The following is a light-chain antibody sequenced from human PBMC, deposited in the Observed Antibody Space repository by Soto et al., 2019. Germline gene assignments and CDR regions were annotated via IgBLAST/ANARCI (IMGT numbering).Light chain of an antibody. Sequence: SVLTQPPSASGTPGQRVTISCSGSSSNIGSNTVNWYQQLPGTAPKLVIYSNNQRPSGVPGRFSGSKSGTSASLAISGLQSEDEADYYCVAWDDSLNGYVVFGGGTK. CDR1: SSNIGSNT. V-gene: IGLV1-44*01. CDR2: SNN. J-gene: IGLJ2*01. CDR3: VAWDDSLNGYVV.